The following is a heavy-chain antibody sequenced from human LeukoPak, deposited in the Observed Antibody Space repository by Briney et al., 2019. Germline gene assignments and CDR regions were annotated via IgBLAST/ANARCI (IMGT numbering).Heavy chain of an antibody. CDR1: GFTFSSYG. D-gene: IGHD1-7*01. Sequence: GGSLRLSCAASGFTFSSYGMTWVRQAPGKGLEWVSAISGSGGSTFYADSVKGRFTISRDNSKNTLFLQMNSLRAEDTAVYYCAKNTQAGTTFDAFNIWGQGTMVTVSS. CDR3: AKNTQAGTTFDAFNI. J-gene: IGHJ3*02. CDR2: ISGSGGST. V-gene: IGHV3-23*01.